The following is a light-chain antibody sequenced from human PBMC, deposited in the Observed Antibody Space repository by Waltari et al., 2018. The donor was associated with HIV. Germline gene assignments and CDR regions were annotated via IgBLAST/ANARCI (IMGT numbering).Light chain of an antibody. CDR2: DVN. J-gene: IGLJ3*02. CDR3: SSNTRSGACV. Sequence: QSALTQPASVSGSPGQSITISCAGTSSAVGRYNYVSWYQQHPGKAPKLIIYDVNNRPSGVSNRFSGSKSGNTASLTISGLQSEDEAEYYCSSNTRSGACVFGGGTKLTVL. CDR1: SSAVGRYNY. V-gene: IGLV2-14*03.